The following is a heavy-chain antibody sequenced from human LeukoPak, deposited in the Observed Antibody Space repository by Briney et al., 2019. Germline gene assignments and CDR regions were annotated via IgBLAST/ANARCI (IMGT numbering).Heavy chain of an antibody. CDR3: ARVNSYGDYYYYYMDV. Sequence: SETLSLTRTVSGGSISSSSYYWGWIRQPPGKGLEWIGSIYYSGSTYYNPSLKSRVTISVDTSKNQFSLKLSSVTAADTAVYYCARVNSYGDYYYYYMDVWGKGTTVTVSS. CDR1: GGSISSSSYY. J-gene: IGHJ6*03. D-gene: IGHD5-18*01. CDR2: IYYSGST. V-gene: IGHV4-39*07.